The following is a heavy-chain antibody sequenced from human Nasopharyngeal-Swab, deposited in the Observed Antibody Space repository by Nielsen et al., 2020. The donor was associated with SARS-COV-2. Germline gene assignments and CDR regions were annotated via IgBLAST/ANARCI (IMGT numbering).Heavy chain of an antibody. V-gene: IGHV3-11*04. Sequence: GESLKISCAASGFLFSDYYMTWIRQVPGKGLEWVSFISRGGESIYYADSVKGRFTISRDNAKNSVYLQMNSLRAEDSAVYYCARGDDTTDYYEPFDSWGQGTLVTVSS. CDR3: ARGDDTTDYYEPFDS. J-gene: IGHJ4*02. CDR2: ISRGGESI. D-gene: IGHD3-22*01. CDR1: GFLFSDYY.